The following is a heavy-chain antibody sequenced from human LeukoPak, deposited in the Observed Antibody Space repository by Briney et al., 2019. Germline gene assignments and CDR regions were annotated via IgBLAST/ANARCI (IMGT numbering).Heavy chain of an antibody. CDR2: ISSSSSTI. Sequence: PGGSLRLSCAASGFTFSSYSMTWVRQAPGKGLEWVSYISSSSSTIYYADSVKGRFTISRDNAKNSLYLQMNSLRDEDTAVYYCAKSTINSSSVNWFDPWGQGTLVTVSS. D-gene: IGHD6-13*01. V-gene: IGHV3-48*02. CDR1: GFTFSSYS. J-gene: IGHJ5*02. CDR3: AKSTINSSSVNWFDP.